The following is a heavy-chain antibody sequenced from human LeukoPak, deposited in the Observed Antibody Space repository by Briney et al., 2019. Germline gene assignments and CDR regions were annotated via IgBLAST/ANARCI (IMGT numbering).Heavy chain of an antibody. CDR1: GYTFTSYY. Sequence: ASVKVSCKASGYTFTSYYMHWVRQAPGKGLEWMGGFDPEDGETIYAQKFQGRVTMTEDTSTDTAYMELSSLRSEDTAVYYCATGDRITGTTSYYYGMDVWGQGTTVTVSS. CDR3: ATGDRITGTTSYYYGMDV. CDR2: FDPEDGET. D-gene: IGHD1-7*01. J-gene: IGHJ6*02. V-gene: IGHV1-24*01.